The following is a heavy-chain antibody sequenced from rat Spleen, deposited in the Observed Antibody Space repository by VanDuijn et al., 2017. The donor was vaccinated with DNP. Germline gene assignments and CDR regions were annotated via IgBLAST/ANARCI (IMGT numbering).Heavy chain of an antibody. CDR3: AARAPGDYYYGGYFDY. CDR1: GFSFRNYY. J-gene: IGHJ2*01. CDR2: ISHSDGTT. Sequence: EVQLVETGGGLVQPGGSLKLSCAASGFSFRNYYMAWVRQAPKQGLEWVAMISHSDGTTYYPDSVRGRFTISRDIPKSTLYLQMDSLRSEDTATYYCAARAPGDYYYGGYFDYWGQGVMVTVSS. D-gene: IGHD1-6*01. V-gene: IGHV5-25*01.